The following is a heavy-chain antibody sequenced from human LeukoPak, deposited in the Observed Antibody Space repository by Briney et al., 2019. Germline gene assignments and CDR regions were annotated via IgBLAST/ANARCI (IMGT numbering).Heavy chain of an antibody. CDR3: ARIGSGGRYYFDY. V-gene: IGHV4-61*05. D-gene: IGHD2-15*01. CDR1: GGSISSSSYY. Sequence: SETLSLTCTVSGGSISSSSYYWGWIRQPPGKGLEWIGYIYYSGSTNYNPSLKSRVTISVDTSKNQFSLKLSSVTAADTAVYYCARIGSGGRYYFDYWGQGTLVTVSS. J-gene: IGHJ4*02. CDR2: IYYSGST.